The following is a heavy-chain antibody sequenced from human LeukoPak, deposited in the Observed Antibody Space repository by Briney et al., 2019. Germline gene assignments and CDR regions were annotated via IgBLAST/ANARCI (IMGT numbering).Heavy chain of an antibody. Sequence: ASVMVSCKASGYTFTGYYMHWVRQAPGQGLEWMGWINPNSGGTNYAQKFQGRVTMTRDTSIRTAYMELSRLRSDDTAVYYCARGDYGVHLSHFDYWGQGTLVTVSS. CDR3: ARGDYGVHLSHFDY. D-gene: IGHD4-17*01. CDR1: GYTFTGYY. CDR2: INPNSGGT. J-gene: IGHJ4*02. V-gene: IGHV1-2*02.